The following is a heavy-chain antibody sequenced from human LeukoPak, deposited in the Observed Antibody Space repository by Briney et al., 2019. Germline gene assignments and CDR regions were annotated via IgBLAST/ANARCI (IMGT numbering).Heavy chain of an antibody. CDR1: GGSIRSYY. J-gene: IGHJ6*02. V-gene: IGHV4-59*01. D-gene: IGHD4-23*01. CDR3: ARELGATVVNYGMDV. Sequence: WETLSLTCTVSGGSIRSYYWSWIRQPPGKGLEWVGYIYYSGSTNYNPSLKSRVTISVDTPKNQLSLKLTTVTAADTAVYYCARELGATVVNYGMDVWGQGTTVTVSS. CDR2: IYYSGST.